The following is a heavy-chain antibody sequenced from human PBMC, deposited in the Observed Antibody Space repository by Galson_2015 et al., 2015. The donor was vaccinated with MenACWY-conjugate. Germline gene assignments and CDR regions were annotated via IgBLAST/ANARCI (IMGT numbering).Heavy chain of an antibody. CDR3: ARTRRYTSYYFYYYIDV. D-gene: IGHD5-12*01. CDR1: GFSLSTPEMC. CDR2: IDWDDNR. Sequence: PALVKPTQTLTLTCTFSGFSLSTPEMCVSWIRQSPGKALEWLARIDWDDNRYYSTSLKTRLTISKDTSKKQVVLSMTNMDPVDTATYYCARTRRYTSYYFYYYIDVWGKGTTVAVSS. J-gene: IGHJ6*03. V-gene: IGHV2-70*11.